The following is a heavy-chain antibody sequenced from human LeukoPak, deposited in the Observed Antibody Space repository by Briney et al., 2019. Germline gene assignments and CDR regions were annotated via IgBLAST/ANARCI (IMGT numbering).Heavy chain of an antibody. J-gene: IGHJ3*02. V-gene: IGHV3-9*01. CDR1: GFTFDDYA. CDR2: ISWNSGSI. Sequence: GGSLRLSCAASGFTFDDYAMHWVRQAPGKGLEWVSGISWNSGSIGYADSVKGRFTISRDNAKNSLYLQMNSLRAEDTAVYYCAKAVYKGGPSDIWGQGTMVTVSS. D-gene: IGHD1-14*01. CDR3: AKAVYKGGPSDI.